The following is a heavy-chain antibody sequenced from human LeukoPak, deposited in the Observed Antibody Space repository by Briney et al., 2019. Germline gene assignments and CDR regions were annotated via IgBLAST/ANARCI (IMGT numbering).Heavy chain of an antibody. Sequence: SETLSLTCTVSGGSISSYYWSWIRQPPGKGLEWIGYIYYTGSTNYNPSLKSRVTISVDTSKNHFSLKLSSVTAADTAVYYCARMYDSSGYYYPFDYWGQGTLVTVSS. CDR3: ARMYDSSGYYYPFDY. J-gene: IGHJ4*02. CDR2: IYYTGST. V-gene: IGHV4-59*08. CDR1: GGSISSYY. D-gene: IGHD3-22*01.